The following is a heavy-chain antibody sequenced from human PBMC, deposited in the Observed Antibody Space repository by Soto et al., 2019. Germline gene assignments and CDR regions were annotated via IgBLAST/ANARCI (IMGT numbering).Heavy chain of an antibody. D-gene: IGHD3-10*01. CDR1: GGSISSGDYY. Sequence: SATLSLTCPVSGGSISSGDYYWSWIRQPPGKGLEWIGYIYYSGSTYYNPSLKSRVTISVDTSKNQFSLKLSSVTAADTAVYYCARWWFGEFFDYWGQGTLVTVAS. CDR3: ARWWFGEFFDY. V-gene: IGHV4-30-4*01. CDR2: IYYSGST. J-gene: IGHJ4*02.